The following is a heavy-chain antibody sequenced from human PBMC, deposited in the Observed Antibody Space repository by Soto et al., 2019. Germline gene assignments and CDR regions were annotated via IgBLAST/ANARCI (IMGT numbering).Heavy chain of an antibody. D-gene: IGHD2-21*02. Sequence: EVQLVESGGGLVQPGGSLKLSCAASGFTFSGSAMHWVRQASGKGLEWVGRIRSKANNYATVYAASVKGRFTISRDDXKXTXHXXMNSLKTEDTAVYYCARHALQYCGGDCYLLPYFDLWGRGTLVTVSS. J-gene: IGHJ2*01. V-gene: IGHV3-73*02. CDR2: IRSKANNYAT. CDR3: ARHALQYCGGDCYLLPYFDL. CDR1: GFTFSGSA.